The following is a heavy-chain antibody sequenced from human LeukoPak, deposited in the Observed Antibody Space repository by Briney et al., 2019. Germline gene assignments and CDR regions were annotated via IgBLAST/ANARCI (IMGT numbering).Heavy chain of an antibody. J-gene: IGHJ4*02. CDR3: ARRLVDSGASQVSDD. CDR1: GFIFSSYA. D-gene: IGHD2-15*01. Sequence: PGGSLRLSCAASGFIFSSYAMSWIRQPPGKGLEWIGEINDSGSVNCNPSLKNRVTLSVDTSKNQFSLRLSSVAAADTAVYYCARRLVDSGASQVSDDWGQGTLVTVSS. V-gene: IGHV4-34*01. CDR2: INDSGSV.